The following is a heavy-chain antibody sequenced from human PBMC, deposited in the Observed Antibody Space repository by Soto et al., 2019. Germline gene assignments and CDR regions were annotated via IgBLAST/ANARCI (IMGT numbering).Heavy chain of an antibody. J-gene: IGHJ6*02. D-gene: IGHD5-18*01. V-gene: IGHV3-64D*06. CDR2: ISSNGGTT. CDR3: VIDTTMAPYYYYGMDV. Sequence: PGGSLRLSCSASGFTFSSYAMHWVRQAPGKGLEYVSAISSNGGTTYYADSVKGRFTISRDNSKNTLYLQMSSLRAEDTAVYYCVIDTTMAPYYYYGMDVWGQGTTVTVSS. CDR1: GFTFSSYA.